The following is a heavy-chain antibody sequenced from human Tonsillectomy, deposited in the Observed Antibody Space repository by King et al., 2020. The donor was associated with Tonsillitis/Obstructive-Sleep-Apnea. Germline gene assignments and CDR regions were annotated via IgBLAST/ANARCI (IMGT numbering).Heavy chain of an antibody. Sequence: VPLQESGPGLVKPSETLSLTCTVSGASINDYYWTWIRPPPGKGLEWIGYIYYSGSTNYNPSLKSRVTMSLDSSKNQFSLKLSSVTAADTAVYFCATRVGYTSGRYWFDPWGQGTLVTVSS. CDR3: ATRVGYTSGRYWFDP. CDR1: GASINDYY. V-gene: IGHV4-59*01. D-gene: IGHD6-25*01. CDR2: IYYSGST. J-gene: IGHJ5*02.